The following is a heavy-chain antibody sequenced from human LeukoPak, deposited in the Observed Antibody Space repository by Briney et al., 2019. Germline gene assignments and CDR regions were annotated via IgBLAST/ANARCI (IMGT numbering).Heavy chain of an antibody. V-gene: IGHV3-48*01. CDR2: ISSSSSTI. D-gene: IGHD4-17*01. CDR3: AKSLADGDPRGWFDP. J-gene: IGHJ5*02. CDR1: GFTFSSYS. Sequence: GGSLRLSCAASGFTFSSYSMNWVRQAPGKGLEWVSYISSSSSTIYYADSVKGRFTISRDNAKNSLYLQMNSLRAEDTAVYYCAKSLADGDPRGWFDPWGQGTLVTVSS.